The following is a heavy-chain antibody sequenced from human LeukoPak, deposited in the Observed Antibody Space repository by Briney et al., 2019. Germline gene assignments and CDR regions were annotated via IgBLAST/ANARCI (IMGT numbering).Heavy chain of an antibody. D-gene: IGHD3/OR15-3a*01. CDR1: GYTFTTYW. CDR3: ARGTTFDF. J-gene: IGHJ3*01. CDR2: IDPSDSYA. Sequence: GESLKISCKTSGYTFTTYWITWVRRMPGKGLEWMGRIDPSDSYASYSPSFQGHVTISADRSISTAYLQWSSLKASDTAMYYCARGTTFDFWGQGTMVTASS. V-gene: IGHV5-10-1*01.